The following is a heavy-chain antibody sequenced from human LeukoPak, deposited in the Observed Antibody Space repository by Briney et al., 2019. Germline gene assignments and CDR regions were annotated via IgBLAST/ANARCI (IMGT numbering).Heavy chain of an antibody. V-gene: IGHV1-2*02. CDR3: AREYDFWRALDY. CDR2: INPNSGGT. CDR1: GYTFTGYY. D-gene: IGHD3-3*01. Sequence: GASVKVSCRASGYTFTGYYMHWVRQAPGQGLEWMGWINPNSGGTDYAQKFQGRVTMTRDTSISTAYMELSRLRSDDTAVYYCAREYDFWRALDYWGQGTLVTVSS. J-gene: IGHJ4*02.